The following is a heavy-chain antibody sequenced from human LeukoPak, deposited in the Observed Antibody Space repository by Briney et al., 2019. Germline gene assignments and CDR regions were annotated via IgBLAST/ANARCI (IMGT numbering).Heavy chain of an antibody. J-gene: IGHJ4*02. V-gene: IGHV4-34*01. Sequence: PSETLSLTFAVYGGSFSGYYWTWIRQPPGKGLEWIGEINHSGSTNYNPSLKSRVTISVDTSKNHFSLKLNSVTAADSAVYYCARGLIAVAGTLAYWGQGTLVTVSS. CDR1: GGSFSGYY. CDR2: INHSGST. CDR3: ARGLIAVAGTLAY. D-gene: IGHD6-19*01.